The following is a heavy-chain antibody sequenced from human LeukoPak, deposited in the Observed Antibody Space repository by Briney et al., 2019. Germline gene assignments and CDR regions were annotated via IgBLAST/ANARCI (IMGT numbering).Heavy chain of an antibody. CDR1: GGSISSGGYY. V-gene: IGHV4-31*03. Sequence: SETLSLTCTVSGGSISSGGYYWSWIRPRPGKGLEWIGYIYYSGITYYNSSLRSRVIISVDMSKYQLSLKLTSVAAAAPAAYYCARGAPERARFWSGYSQEHYYCSSYMDVWGKGTTVTVYS. J-gene: IGHJ6*03. CDR3: ARGAPERARFWSGYSQEHYYCSSYMDV. CDR2: IYYSGIT. D-gene: IGHD3-3*01.